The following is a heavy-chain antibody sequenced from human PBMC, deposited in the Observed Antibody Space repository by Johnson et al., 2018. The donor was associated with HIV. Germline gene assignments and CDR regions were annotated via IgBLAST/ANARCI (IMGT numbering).Heavy chain of an antibody. J-gene: IGHJ3*01. Sequence: EMQLVESGGGLVKPGGSLRLSCAASGFTFSNAWMSWVRQAPGKGLEWVGRIKSKTDGGTTDYAAPVKGRFTISRDDSKNTLYLQMNNLRAEDTAVYYCARDPLTLTTTLDAFDLWGQGTMVTVSS. CDR2: IKSKTDGGTT. D-gene: IGHD4-17*01. CDR1: GFTFSNAW. CDR3: ARDPLTLTTTLDAFDL. V-gene: IGHV3-15*01.